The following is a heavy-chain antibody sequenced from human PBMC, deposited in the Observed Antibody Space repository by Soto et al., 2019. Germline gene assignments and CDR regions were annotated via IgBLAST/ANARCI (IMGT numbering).Heavy chain of an antibody. D-gene: IGHD2-15*01. CDR2: INHSGST. Sequence: SETLSLTCAVYGGSFSGYYWSWIRQPPGKGLEWIGEINHSGSTNYNPSLKSRVTISVDTSKNQFSLKLSSVTAADTAVYYCARGYCSGGSCPNIYYYYYYMDVWGKGTTVTVSS. CDR3: ARGYCSGGSCPNIYYYYYYMDV. CDR1: GGSFSGYY. J-gene: IGHJ6*03. V-gene: IGHV4-34*01.